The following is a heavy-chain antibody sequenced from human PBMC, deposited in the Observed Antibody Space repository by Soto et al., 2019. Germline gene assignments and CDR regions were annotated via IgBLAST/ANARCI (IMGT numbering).Heavy chain of an antibody. J-gene: IGHJ4*02. CDR2: INHSGST. CDR3: ARGRRGYSSGWVFDY. D-gene: IGHD6-19*01. Sequence: QVQLQQWGAGLLKPSETLSLTCAVYGGSFSGYYWSWIRQPPGKGLEWLGEINHSGSTNYNPSLKSRVTISVDTSNNHFSRKLSSVTAADTAVYYCARGRRGYSSGWVFDYWGQGTLVTVSS. CDR1: GGSFSGYY. V-gene: IGHV4-34*01.